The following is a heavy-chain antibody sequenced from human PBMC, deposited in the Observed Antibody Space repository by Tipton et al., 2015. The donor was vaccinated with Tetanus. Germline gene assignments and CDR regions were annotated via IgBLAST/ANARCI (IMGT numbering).Heavy chain of an antibody. V-gene: IGHV3-15*07. D-gene: IGHD3-10*01. CDR3: STAGVWGYYSGLDV. J-gene: IGHJ6*02. CDR2: INSKTDGGTT. Sequence: SLRLSCAASGFTFSNAWMNWVRQAPGKGLEWVGRINSKTDGGTTDYAATVKGRFSISRDDSNNTLSLQMNSLKTEDTAVYYCSTAGVWGYYSGLDVWGQGTTVTVSS. CDR1: GFTFSNAW.